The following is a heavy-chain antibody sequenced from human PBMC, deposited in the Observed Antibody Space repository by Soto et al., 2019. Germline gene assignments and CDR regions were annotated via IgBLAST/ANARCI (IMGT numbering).Heavy chain of an antibody. Sequence: PSQTLSLTCAISGDSVSSNSASWNWIRQSPSRGLEWLGRTYYRSKWFSVYAVSMKSRITINPDTSKNQFSLQLNSVTPEDTAVYYCARGYYDSSGYYYPTPHWFDPWGQGTLVTVSS. D-gene: IGHD3-22*01. CDR2: TYYRSKWFS. CDR3: ARGYYDSSGYYYPTPHWFDP. J-gene: IGHJ5*02. V-gene: IGHV6-1*01. CDR1: GDSVSSNSAS.